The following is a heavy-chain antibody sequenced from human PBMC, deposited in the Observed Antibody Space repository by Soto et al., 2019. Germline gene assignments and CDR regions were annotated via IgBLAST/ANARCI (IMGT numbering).Heavy chain of an antibody. Sequence: QVPLVESGGGVVQPGRSLRLSSAASGFTFSSYGMHWVRQAPGKGLEWVAFISYDGINKYYADSVKGRFTISRDNSKNTLYLQMSSLRAEETAVYYCAKDRWVRQLRSYFDYWGQGTLVTVSS. J-gene: IGHJ4*02. CDR3: AKDRWVRQLRSYFDY. V-gene: IGHV3-30*18. CDR1: GFTFSSYG. D-gene: IGHD4-17*01. CDR2: ISYDGINK.